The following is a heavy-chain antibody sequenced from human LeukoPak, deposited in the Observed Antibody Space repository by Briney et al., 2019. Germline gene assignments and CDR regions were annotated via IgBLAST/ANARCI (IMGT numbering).Heavy chain of an antibody. D-gene: IGHD3-22*01. J-gene: IGHJ4*02. V-gene: IGHV1-2*02. CDR1: GYTFTGYY. CDR2: INPNSGGT. Sequence: GASVKVSCKASGYTFTGYYMHWVRQAPGLGLEWMGWINPNSGGTNYAQKFQGRVTMTRDTSISTAYMELSRLRSDDTAVYYCASKHYDSSGYYYEDDYWGQGTLVTVSS. CDR3: ASKHYDSSGYYYEDDY.